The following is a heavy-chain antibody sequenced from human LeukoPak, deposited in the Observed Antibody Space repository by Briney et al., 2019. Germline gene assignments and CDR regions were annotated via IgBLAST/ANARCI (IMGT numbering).Heavy chain of an antibody. J-gene: IGHJ4*02. CDR3: GHRRGGYNWNHGDFDY. V-gene: IGHV2-5*02. Sequence: SGPTLVNPTATLTLTCSFSGFSLGTSGVGVGWIRQSPGKALEWLALIYWDDDKRYSPSLRNRLTIIKDTSKNQVVLIMINMDTVDTGTYYCGHRRGGYNWNHGDFDYWGQGTLVTVSS. D-gene: IGHD1-14*01. CDR2: IYWDDDK. CDR1: GFSLGTSGVG.